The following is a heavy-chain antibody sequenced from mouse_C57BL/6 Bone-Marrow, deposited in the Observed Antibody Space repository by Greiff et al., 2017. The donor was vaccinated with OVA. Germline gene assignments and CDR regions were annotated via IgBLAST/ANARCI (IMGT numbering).Heavy chain of an antibody. J-gene: IGHJ2*01. CDR2: INPYNGGT. CDR1: GYTFTDYY. V-gene: IGHV1-19*01. D-gene: IGHD2-2*01. CDR3: ARSRWLRPRGLGY. Sequence: EVKLQESGPVLVKPGASVKMSCKASGYTFTDYYMNWVKQSHGKSLEWIGVINPYNGGTSYNQKFKGKATLTVDKCSSTAYLELNSLTSEDSAVYYCARSRWLRPRGLGYWGKGTTLTFSS.